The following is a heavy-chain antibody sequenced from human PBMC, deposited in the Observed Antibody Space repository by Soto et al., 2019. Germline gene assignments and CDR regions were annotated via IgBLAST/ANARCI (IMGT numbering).Heavy chain of an antibody. CDR3: ARRANIFEFDN. J-gene: IGHJ4*01. D-gene: IGHD3-9*01. V-gene: IGHV4-61*03. CDR1: GDSFSSGSYY. CDR2: NYYSGST. Sequence: SETLSLTCTVSGDSFSSGSYYWSWFRQQPGKGLEGIGYNYYSGSTNYNASFQGQVTISADKSSSTAYLQWSSLKDSDTAMYYCARRANIFEFDNWGHGTLVTVSS.